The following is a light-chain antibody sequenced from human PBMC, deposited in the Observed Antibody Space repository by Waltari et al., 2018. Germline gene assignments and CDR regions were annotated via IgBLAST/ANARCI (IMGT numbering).Light chain of an antibody. CDR1: QSVSRT. CDR3: QHYVRLPAT. V-gene: IGKV3-20*01. CDR2: GAS. J-gene: IGKJ1*01. Sequence: EIVLTQSPGTMSLSPGERATHSCRANQSVSRTLDCYQQKPGQAPRLLSYGASSRATGIPDRFSGSGSGTDFSLTISRLEPEDFAVYYCQHYVRLPATFGQGTKVEIK.